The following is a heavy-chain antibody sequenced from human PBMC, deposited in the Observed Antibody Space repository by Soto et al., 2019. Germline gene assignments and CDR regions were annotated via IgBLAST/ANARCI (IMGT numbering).Heavy chain of an antibody. CDR1: GGSFSGYY. CDR3: ARGGVWNHGYFDY. Sequence: QVQLQQWGAGLLKPSETLSLTCAVYGGSFSGYYWSWIRQPPGKGLEWIGEINHSGSTNYNPSLKRRVTISVDTSKNQFSLKLSSVTAADTAVYYCARGGVWNHGYFDYWGQGTLVTVSS. J-gene: IGHJ4*02. V-gene: IGHV4-34*01. D-gene: IGHD1-1*01. CDR2: INHSGST.